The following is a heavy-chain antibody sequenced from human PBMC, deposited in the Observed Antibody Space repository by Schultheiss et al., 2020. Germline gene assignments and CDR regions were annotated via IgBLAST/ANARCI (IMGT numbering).Heavy chain of an antibody. Sequence: GGSLRLSCAASGFTFSSYGMHWVRQAAGKGLKWVAFIRYDGSNKYYADSVKGRFTISRDNSKNTLYLQMNSLRAEDTAVYYCAKGSPYSSSADYWGQGTLVTVSS. CDR3: AKGSPYSSSADY. V-gene: IGHV3-30*02. CDR2: IRYDGSNK. D-gene: IGHD6-6*01. J-gene: IGHJ4*02. CDR1: GFTFSSYG.